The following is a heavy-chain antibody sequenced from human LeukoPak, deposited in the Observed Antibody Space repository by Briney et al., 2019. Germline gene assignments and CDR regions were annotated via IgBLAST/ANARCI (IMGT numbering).Heavy chain of an antibody. Sequence: GASVKVSCKASGYTFTGYYMHWVRQAPGQGLEWMGWINPNSGGTNYAQKFQGGVTMTRDTSISTAYMELSRLRSDDTAVYYCASGRVWFGEPDHAFDIWGQGTMVTVSS. CDR1: GYTFTGYY. CDR3: ASGRVWFGEPDHAFDI. D-gene: IGHD3-10*01. V-gene: IGHV1-2*02. J-gene: IGHJ3*02. CDR2: INPNSGGT.